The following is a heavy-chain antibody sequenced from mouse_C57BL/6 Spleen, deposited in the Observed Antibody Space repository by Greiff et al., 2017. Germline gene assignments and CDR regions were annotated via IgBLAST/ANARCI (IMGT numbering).Heavy chain of an antibody. J-gene: IGHJ4*01. Sequence: VQLKESGPELVKPGASVKIPCKASGYTFTDYNMDWVKQSHGKSLEWIGDINPNNGGTIYNQKFKGKATLTVDKSSSTAYMELRSLTSEDTAVYYCARSPLLLLRDYYAMDYWGQGTSVTVSS. CDR1: GYTFTDYN. V-gene: IGHV1-18*01. CDR2: INPNNGGT. CDR3: ARSPLLLLRDYYAMDY. D-gene: IGHD1-1*01.